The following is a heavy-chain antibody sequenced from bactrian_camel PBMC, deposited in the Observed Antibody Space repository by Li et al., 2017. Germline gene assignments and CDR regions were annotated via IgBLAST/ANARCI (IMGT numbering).Heavy chain of an antibody. Sequence: HVQLVESGGGSVQAGGSLSLSCSVSGETYGTYYMAWSRQAPGMGREAVATLYFEDDGAYYADSVKGRFTISRDNAKNTLYLQLNSLKTEDAAMYYCAKPSPYGGSWYPPYNYWGQGTQVTVS. D-gene: IGHD6*01. J-gene: IGHJ4*01. V-gene: IGHV3S1*01. CDR1: GETYGTYY. CDR2: LYFEDDGA. CDR3: AKPSPYGGSWYPPYNY.